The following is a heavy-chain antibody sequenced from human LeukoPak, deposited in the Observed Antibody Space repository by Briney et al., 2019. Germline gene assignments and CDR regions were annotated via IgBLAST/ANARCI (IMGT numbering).Heavy chain of an antibody. V-gene: IGHV1-8*03. Sequence: ASVKVSCKASGYTFTSYAMHWVRQAPGQRREWMGWMNPNSGNTNYAQKFQGRVTITRNTSISTAYMELSSLRSEDTAVYYCARGGGVFDIWGQGTMVTVSS. CDR2: MNPNSGNT. D-gene: IGHD3-10*01. CDR3: ARGGGVFDI. CDR1: GYTFTSYA. J-gene: IGHJ3*02.